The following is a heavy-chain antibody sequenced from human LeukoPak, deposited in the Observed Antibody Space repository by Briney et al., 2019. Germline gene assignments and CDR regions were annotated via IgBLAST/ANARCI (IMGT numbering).Heavy chain of an antibody. CDR1: GGSISSYY. V-gene: IGHV4-59*01. CDR2: IYYSGST. Sequence: SETLSLTCTVSGGSISSYYWSWIRQPPGKGLEWIGYIYYSGSTNYNPSLKSRVTISVDTSKNQFSLKLSSVNAADTAVYYCARDQGGSGSYYNGFDYCGQGTLFTVSS. CDR3: ARDQGGSGSYYNGFDY. J-gene: IGHJ4*02. D-gene: IGHD3-10*01.